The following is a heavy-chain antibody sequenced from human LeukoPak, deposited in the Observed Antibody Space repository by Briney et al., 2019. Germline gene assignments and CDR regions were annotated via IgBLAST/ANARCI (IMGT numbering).Heavy chain of an antibody. CDR1: GGSFSDYY. CDR3: ARRGPPRTMLRGVKSGWFDP. Sequence: SETLSLTCGVYGGSFSDYYWSWIRQPPGKGLEWIGEINHSGSTNYNPSLKSRVTISVDTSKNQFSLKLSSVTAADTAVYYCARRGPPRTMLRGVKSGWFDPWGQGTLVTVSS. J-gene: IGHJ5*02. D-gene: IGHD3-10*01. V-gene: IGHV4-34*01. CDR2: INHSGST.